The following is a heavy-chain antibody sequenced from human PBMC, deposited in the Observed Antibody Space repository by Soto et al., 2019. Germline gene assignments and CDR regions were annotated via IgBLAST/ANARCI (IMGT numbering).Heavy chain of an antibody. D-gene: IGHD2-2*01. CDR2: IIPIFGTA. Sequence: GASVKVSCKASGGTFSSYAISWVRQAPGQGLEWMGGIIPIFGTANYAQKFQGRVTITADESTSTAYMELSSLRSDDTAVYYCAREYCSSTSCPGAFDPWGQGTLVTVSS. CDR3: AREYCSSTSCPGAFDP. V-gene: IGHV1-69*13. J-gene: IGHJ5*02. CDR1: GGTFSSYA.